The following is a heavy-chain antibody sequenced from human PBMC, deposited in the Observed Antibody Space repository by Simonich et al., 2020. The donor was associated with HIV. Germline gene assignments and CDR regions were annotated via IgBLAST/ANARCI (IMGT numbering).Heavy chain of an antibody. CDR2: INHVGRT. CDR1: GGSFSSYY. D-gene: IGHD7-27*01. J-gene: IGHJ5*02. CDR3: ARHHELGMGWFDP. Sequence: QVQLQQWGAGLLKPSETLSLTCAVYGGSFSSYYWSWIRQPPGKGLEWIGEINHVGRTSYNPTLKSRRTISVDTSKNQFSLRLSSVTAADTAIYYCARHHELGMGWFDPWGQGTLVTVSS. V-gene: IGHV4-34*01.